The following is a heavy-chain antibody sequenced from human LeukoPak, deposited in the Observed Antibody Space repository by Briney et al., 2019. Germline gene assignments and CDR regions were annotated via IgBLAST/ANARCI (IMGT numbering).Heavy chain of an antibody. CDR3: ARMNSGSYTHFDY. D-gene: IGHD1-26*01. CDR1: GGSFSSYY. Sequence: SETLSLTCAVYGGSFSSYYWSWIRQPPGKGLEWIGYIYYSGSTNYNPSLKSRVTISVDTSKNQFSLKLSSVTAADTAVYYCARMNSGSYTHFDYWGQGTLVTVSS. J-gene: IGHJ4*02. CDR2: IYYSGST. V-gene: IGHV4-59*01.